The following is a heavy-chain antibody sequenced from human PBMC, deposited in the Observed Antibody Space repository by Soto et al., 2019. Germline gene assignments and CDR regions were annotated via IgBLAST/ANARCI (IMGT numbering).Heavy chain of an antibody. J-gene: IGHJ5*01. Sequence: EVQLVESGGGLVKPGGSLRLSCAASGFTFSRYGMNWLRQAPGKGLEWVASISSSTSYVYYADSVKGRFSTSRDNAKNILEREMYALRTEDTAVYYCARDPSEGRVGNWFESWGQGTLVTVSS. CDR2: ISSSTSYV. V-gene: IGHV3-21*06. D-gene: IGHD2-2*01. CDR1: GFTFSRYG. CDR3: ARDPSEGRVGNWFES.